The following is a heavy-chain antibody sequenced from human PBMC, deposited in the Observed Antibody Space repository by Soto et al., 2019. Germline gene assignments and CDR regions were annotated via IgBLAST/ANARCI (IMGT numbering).Heavy chain of an antibody. V-gene: IGHV3-66*01. CDR1: GFTVSNNY. CDR2: TYSGDTT. Sequence: EVQLVESGGGLVQPGGSLRLSCVVSGFTVSNNYISWVRQAPGKGLEWVSVTYSGDTTYYADSVKGRFTFSRDISKSMPYLQMTRLRAEDTAVIYCARFAFNSRFDFWGQGTLVTVSS. CDR3: ARFAFNSRFDF. D-gene: IGHD1-1*01. J-gene: IGHJ4*02.